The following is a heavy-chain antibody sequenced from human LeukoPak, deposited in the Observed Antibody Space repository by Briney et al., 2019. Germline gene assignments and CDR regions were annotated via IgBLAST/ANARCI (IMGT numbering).Heavy chain of an antibody. D-gene: IGHD3-22*01. CDR2: ISPNSGGT. CDR1: GYSFNEYY. CDR3: ASVGSSGYYSSPLNY. V-gene: IGHV1-2*02. Sequence: GASVKVSCEASGYSFNEYYIHWVRQAPGQGLEGRGWISPNSGGTNYAQKFQGRVTMTRDTSISTAYMELGRLRSDDTAVYYCASVGSSGYYSSPLNYWGQGTLVTVSS. J-gene: IGHJ4*02.